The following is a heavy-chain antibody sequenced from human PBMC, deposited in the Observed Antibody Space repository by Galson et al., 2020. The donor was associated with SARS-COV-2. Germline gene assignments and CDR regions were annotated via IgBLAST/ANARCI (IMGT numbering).Heavy chain of an antibody. Sequence: SETLSLTCTVSGGSISSYYWSWIRQPAGKGLEWIGRIYTSGSTNYNPSLKSRVTMSVDTSKNQFSLKLSSVTAADTAVYYCARDRYYDILTGYWVDVWGQGTTVTVSS. V-gene: IGHV4-4*07. D-gene: IGHD3-9*01. CDR1: GGSISSYY. CDR3: ARDRYYDILTGYWVDV. J-gene: IGHJ6*02. CDR2: IYTSGST.